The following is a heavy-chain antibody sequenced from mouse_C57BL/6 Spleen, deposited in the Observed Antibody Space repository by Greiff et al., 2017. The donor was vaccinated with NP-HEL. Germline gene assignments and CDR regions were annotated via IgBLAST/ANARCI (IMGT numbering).Heavy chain of an antibody. CDR3: ARWDYYGSSYGYFDV. Sequence: EVQLQQSGPELVKPGASVKIPCKASGYTFTDYNMDWVKQSHGKSLEWIGDINPNNGGTIYNQKFKGKATLTVDKSSSTAYMELRSLTSEDTALYYCARWDYYGSSYGYFDVWGTGTTVTVSS. CDR1: GYTFTDYN. J-gene: IGHJ1*03. CDR2: INPNNGGT. D-gene: IGHD1-1*01. V-gene: IGHV1-18*01.